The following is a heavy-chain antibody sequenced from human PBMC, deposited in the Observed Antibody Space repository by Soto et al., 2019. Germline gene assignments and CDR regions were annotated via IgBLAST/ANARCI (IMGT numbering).Heavy chain of an antibody. CDR2: IYPGDSDT. V-gene: IGHV5-51*01. CDR1: GYSFTSYW. CDR3: ATQRGYCSGGSCYSGFDP. D-gene: IGHD2-15*01. Sequence: HGESLKISCKGSGYSFTSYWIGWVRQMPGKGLEWMGIIYPGDSDTRYSPSFQGRVTISADKSISTAYLQWSSLKASDTAMYYCATQRGYCSGGSCYSGFDPWGQGTLVTVSS. J-gene: IGHJ5*02.